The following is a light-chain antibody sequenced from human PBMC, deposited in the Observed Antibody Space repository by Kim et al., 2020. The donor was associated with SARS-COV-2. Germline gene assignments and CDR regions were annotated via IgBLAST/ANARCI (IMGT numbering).Light chain of an antibody. CDR3: CSTSNTLDYV. CDR1: SGDIGNSNS. J-gene: IGLJ1*01. V-gene: IGLV2-14*03. CDR2: DVR. Sequence: QSALTQPVSMSGSPGQSITISCSGTSGDIGNSNSVSWYQQHSGEAPRPIIYDVRDRPSGVSARFSGSKSANMASLTISGLRSEDEADYYCCSTSNTLDYVFGSGTKVTVL.